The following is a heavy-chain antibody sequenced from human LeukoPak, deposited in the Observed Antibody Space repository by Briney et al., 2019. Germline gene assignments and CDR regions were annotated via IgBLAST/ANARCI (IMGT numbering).Heavy chain of an antibody. CDR2: ISTYNGST. Sequence: ASVKVSCKASGYSFTSYGLTWVRQAPGQGLEWMGWISTYNGSTNYAQNLQGRITMTTDTPTSTAYMELRSLRFDDTAVYYCARYYDSSGLGAFDIWGQGTMVTVSS. CDR3: ARYYDSSGLGAFDI. D-gene: IGHD3-22*01. V-gene: IGHV1-18*01. CDR1: GYSFTSYG. J-gene: IGHJ3*02.